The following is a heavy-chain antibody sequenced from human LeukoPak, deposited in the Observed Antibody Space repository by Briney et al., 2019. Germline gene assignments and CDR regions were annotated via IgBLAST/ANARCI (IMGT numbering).Heavy chain of an antibody. Sequence: ASVKVSCKASGDTFNSYAVAWVRQAPGQGLEWMGLIIPAFGTTHYAQKFQGRVTITSDRSTTTAYMELGSLTSEDTAVYYCAREYYGSGSYHDGYYLDYWGQGTLVTVSS. CDR2: IIPAFGTT. D-gene: IGHD3-10*01. V-gene: IGHV1-69*06. CDR3: AREYYGSGSYHDGYYLDY. CDR1: GDTFNSYA. J-gene: IGHJ4*02.